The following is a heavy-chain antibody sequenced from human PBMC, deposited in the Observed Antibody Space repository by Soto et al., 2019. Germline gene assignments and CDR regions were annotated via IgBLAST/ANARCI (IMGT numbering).Heavy chain of an antibody. Sequence: PEALPHPNTVSAGTFTRSYWLTWVRLPPEKRLEWIGEIYRTGSTNYNPSLKSRVTISLDKSENQFSLKVTSLTAADTAVYYCSSRDPGTIGDYSGPGASVTV. CDR2: IYRTGST. D-gene: IGHD1-7*01. V-gene: IGHV4-4*03. J-gene: IGHJ4*02. CDR1: AGTFTRSYW. CDR3: SSRDPGTIGDY.